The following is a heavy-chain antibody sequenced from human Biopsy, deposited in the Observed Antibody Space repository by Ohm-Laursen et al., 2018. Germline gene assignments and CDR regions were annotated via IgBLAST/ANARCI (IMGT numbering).Heavy chain of an antibody. Sequence: SLRLSCAASGFTFSRSVMHWVRQAPGKGLVWVSRIHGDERSATYAEPVKGRFTISGDNAKNTLHLQMNSLRAEDTAVYYCTGDSGGLGDYWGQGTLVTVSS. CDR2: IHGDERSA. V-gene: IGHV3-74*03. CDR1: GFTFSRSV. CDR3: TGDSGGLGDY. J-gene: IGHJ4*02. D-gene: IGHD2-8*02.